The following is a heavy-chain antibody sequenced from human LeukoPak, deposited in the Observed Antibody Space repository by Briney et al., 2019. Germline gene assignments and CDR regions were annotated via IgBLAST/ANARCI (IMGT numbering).Heavy chain of an antibody. V-gene: IGHV4-59*12. D-gene: IGHD4-17*01. J-gene: IGHJ4*02. CDR1: GGSMSSNY. Sequence: SETLSLTCTVSGGSMSSNYWSWIRQPPGKGLEWIGYIYNSGTIYYSGSTNYNPSLLSRVTISVDTSKNQFSLKLRSVTAADTAVYYCARDRDYGDYDWGQGTLVTVSS. CDR3: ARDRDYGDYD. CDR2: IYNSGTIYYSGST.